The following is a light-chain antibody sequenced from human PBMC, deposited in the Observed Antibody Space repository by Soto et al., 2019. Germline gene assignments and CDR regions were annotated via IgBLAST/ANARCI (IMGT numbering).Light chain of an antibody. V-gene: IGKV3-20*01. CDR2: GAS. CDR1: QSLSSTY. J-gene: IGKJ1*01. Sequence: EIVLTQSPGTLSLSPGERATLSCRASQSLSSTYLAWYQQKPGQAPRLLIYGASSRATGIPDRFSGSGSGTDFALTISRLEPEDCAVYYCQHYGTSLRTFGQGTNVEIK. CDR3: QHYGTSLRT.